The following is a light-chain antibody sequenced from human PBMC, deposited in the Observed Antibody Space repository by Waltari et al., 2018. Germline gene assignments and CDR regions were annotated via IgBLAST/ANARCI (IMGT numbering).Light chain of an antibody. J-gene: IGKJ1*01. CDR1: QGIRND. V-gene: IGKV1-6*01. CDR3: LQDYNYPWT. Sequence: AIQMTESPSSLSASLGDRVTIPCRASQGIRNDLGWYQQKPGNAPKLLIYAASSLQIGVPSRFSGSGSGTDFTLTISSLQPEDFATYYGLQDYNYPWTFGQGTKVEIK. CDR2: AAS.